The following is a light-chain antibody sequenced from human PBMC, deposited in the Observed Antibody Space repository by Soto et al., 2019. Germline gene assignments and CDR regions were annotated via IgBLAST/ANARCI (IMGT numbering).Light chain of an antibody. CDR1: QGISNY. Sequence: DIQMTPSPSSLSASVGDRVTITCRASQGISNYLAWYQQKPGKVPKLLIYAASTLQSGGPSRFSGSRSGPDFTLTISSLQPEDVATYYGQKYNNDHRTFGQGTMVEIK. J-gene: IGKJ1*01. CDR2: AAS. CDR3: QKYNNDHRT. V-gene: IGKV1-27*01.